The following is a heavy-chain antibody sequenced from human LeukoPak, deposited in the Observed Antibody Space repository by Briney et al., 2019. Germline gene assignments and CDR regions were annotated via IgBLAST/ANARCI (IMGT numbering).Heavy chain of an antibody. Sequence: SEILSLTCTVSGYSISSGYYWGWIRQPPGKGLEWIGSIYHSGSTYYNPSLKSRVTISVDTSKNQFSLKLSSVTAAGTAVYYCARGPSIQLWSDPYYYYGMDVWGQGTTVTVSS. CDR2: IYHSGST. CDR3: ARGPSIQLWSDPYYYYGMDV. D-gene: IGHD5-18*01. CDR1: GYSISSGYY. J-gene: IGHJ6*02. V-gene: IGHV4-38-2*02.